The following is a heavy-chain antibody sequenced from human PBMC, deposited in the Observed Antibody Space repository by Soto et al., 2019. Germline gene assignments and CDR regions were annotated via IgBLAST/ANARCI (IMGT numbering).Heavy chain of an antibody. CDR3: ARGGSDYSFDY. CDR1: GFTFSSYA. CDR2: ISRNGGST. V-gene: IGHV3-64*01. Sequence: EVQLVESGGGLVQPGGSLRLSCAASGFTFSSYAMHWVRQAPGKGLEYVSTISRNGGSTYYANSVKGRFTISRDNSKNTLYLQMGSLRAEDMAVYYCARGGSDYSFDYWGQGTLVTVSS. J-gene: IGHJ4*02. D-gene: IGHD2-21*02.